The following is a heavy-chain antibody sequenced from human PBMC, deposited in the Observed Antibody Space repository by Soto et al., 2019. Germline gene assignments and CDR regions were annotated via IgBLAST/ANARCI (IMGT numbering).Heavy chain of an antibody. J-gene: IGHJ4*02. Sequence: GGSLRLSCAASGFIFSNFAMGWVRQPPGKGLEWVAVVRGSGGSTYYADSVKGRFTISRDNSQNTLYLQMNSLRAEDTAVYYCARRGSGSYYDYWGQGT. CDR1: GFIFSNFA. CDR3: ARRGSGSYYDY. V-gene: IGHV3-23*01. CDR2: VRGSGGST. D-gene: IGHD1-26*01.